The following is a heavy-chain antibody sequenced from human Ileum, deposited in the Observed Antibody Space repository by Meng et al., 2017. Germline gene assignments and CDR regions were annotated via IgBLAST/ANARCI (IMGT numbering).Heavy chain of an antibody. CDR1: GGSFSGYY. V-gene: IGHV4-34*01. Sequence: QVQLQQWGAGLLKPSETLPLTCAVYGGSFSGYYWGWIRQPPGKGLEWIGEINHSGSTNYNPSLKSRVTISVDTSKNQFSLKLSSVTAADTAVYYCARTSGWFYYWGQGTLVTVSS. J-gene: IGHJ4*02. D-gene: IGHD6-19*01. CDR2: INHSGST. CDR3: ARTSGWFYY.